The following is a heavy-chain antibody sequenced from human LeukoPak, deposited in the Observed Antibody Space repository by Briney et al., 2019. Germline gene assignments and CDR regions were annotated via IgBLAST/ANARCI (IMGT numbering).Heavy chain of an antibody. D-gene: IGHD3-22*01. V-gene: IGHV3-66*01. CDR1: GFTVSSNY. Sequence: GGSLRLSCAASGFTVSSNYMSWVRQAPGKGLEWVSVIYSGGSTYYADSVKGRFTISRDNTKNTVDLQMNSLRAEDTAVYYCARGHDYDSSVAYWGQGTLVTVSS. J-gene: IGHJ4*02. CDR2: IYSGGST. CDR3: ARGHDYDSSVAY.